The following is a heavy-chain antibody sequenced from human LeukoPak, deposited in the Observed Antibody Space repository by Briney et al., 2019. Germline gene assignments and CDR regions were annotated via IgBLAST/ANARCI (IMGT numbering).Heavy chain of an antibody. CDR1: GFSFSRYD. D-gene: IGHD3-3*01. CDR3: AKDRRTITIFGVVNTPRANFDY. V-gene: IGHV3-30*02. Sequence: GGSLTLSCAASGFSFSRYDIHWVRQAPGRGLEWVAFIRYDGSNKNYADSVKGRFTISRDNFMSTVYLQMNSLRAEDTAVYYCAKDRRTITIFGVVNTPRANFDYWGQGTLVTVSS. J-gene: IGHJ4*02. CDR2: IRYDGSNK.